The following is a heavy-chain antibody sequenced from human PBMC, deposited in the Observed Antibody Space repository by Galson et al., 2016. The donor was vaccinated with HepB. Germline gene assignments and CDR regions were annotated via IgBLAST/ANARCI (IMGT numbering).Heavy chain of an antibody. CDR2: ISNDGSNK. V-gene: IGHV3-30*18. D-gene: IGHD2-21*02. CDR1: GFTFSSYA. CDR3: AKEEGDSHYYYYGMGV. Sequence: SLRLSCAASGFTFSSYAMHWVRQAPGKGLEWVAVISNDGSNKNHADSVKGRFTISRDNSKNTLYLQMNSLRADETAVYYCAKEEGDSHYYYYGMGVWGQGTTVTVSS. J-gene: IGHJ6*02.